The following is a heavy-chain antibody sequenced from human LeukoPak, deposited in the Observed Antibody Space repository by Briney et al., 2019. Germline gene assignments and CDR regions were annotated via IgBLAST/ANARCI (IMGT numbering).Heavy chain of an antibody. CDR2: INSDGSST. D-gene: IGHD5-12*01. Sequence: PGRSLRLSRAASGFTFSSYWMHWVRQAPGKGLVWVSRINSDGSSTSYADSVKGRFTISRDNAKNTLYLQMNSLRAEDTAVYYCARDPDATYYFDYWGQGTLVTVSS. CDR3: ARDPDATYYFDY. J-gene: IGHJ4*02. V-gene: IGHV3-74*01. CDR1: GFTFSSYW.